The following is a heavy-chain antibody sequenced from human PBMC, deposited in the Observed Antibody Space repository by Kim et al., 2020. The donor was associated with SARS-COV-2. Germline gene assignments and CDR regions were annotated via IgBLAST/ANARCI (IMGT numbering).Heavy chain of an antibody. CDR3: AKDTKPRCNSNCAYDY. D-gene: IGHD2-2*01. Sequence: GGSLRLSCAASGFTFNAYAMSWVRQVPGKGLEWVSFVSSNGMNAYYADSVRGRFTISRDNSKDILYLQMNSLRADDTAVYYCAKDTKPRCNSNCAYDYGGQGVLVTVSS. CDR1: GFTFNAYA. J-gene: IGHJ4*02. CDR2: VSSNGMNA. V-gene: IGHV3-23*01.